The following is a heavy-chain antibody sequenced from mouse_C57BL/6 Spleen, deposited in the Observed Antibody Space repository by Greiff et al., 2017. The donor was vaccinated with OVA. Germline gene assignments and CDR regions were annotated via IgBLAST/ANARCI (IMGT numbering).Heavy chain of an antibody. CDR1: GYAFTSYW. D-gene: IGHD2-3*01. V-gene: IGHV1-50*01. CDR2: IDPADGDT. CDR3: ASWLLPSDY. Sequence: QVHVKQPGAELVKPGASVKLSCKASGYAFTSYWMQWVKQRPGKGLEWIGGIDPADGDTNYNEKFKGKATLTVDTSSSTAYMQLSSLTSEDSAVYYCASWLLPSDYWGQGTTLTVSS. J-gene: IGHJ2*01.